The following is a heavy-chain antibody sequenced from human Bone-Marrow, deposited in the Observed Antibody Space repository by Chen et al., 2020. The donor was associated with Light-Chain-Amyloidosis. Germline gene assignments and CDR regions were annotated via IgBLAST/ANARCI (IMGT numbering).Heavy chain of an antibody. Sequence: QVQLVQSGAEVKKPGASVKVSCKASGYTFTGYYMHWVRQAPGQGLEWMGWINPNSGGTNYAQKFQGRVTMTRDTSISTAYMELSRLRSDDTAVYYCARGRITMIVVVNKYNWFDPWGQGTLVTVSS. CDR2: INPNSGGT. V-gene: IGHV1-2*02. CDR1: GYTFTGYY. D-gene: IGHD3-22*01. J-gene: IGHJ5*02. CDR3: ARGRITMIVVVNKYNWFDP.